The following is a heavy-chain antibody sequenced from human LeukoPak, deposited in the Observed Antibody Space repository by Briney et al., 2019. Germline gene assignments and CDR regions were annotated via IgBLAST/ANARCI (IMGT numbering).Heavy chain of an antibody. J-gene: IGHJ1*01. V-gene: IGHV3-23*01. Sequence: SGGSLRLSCAASGFTFSSYGMHWVRQAPGKGLEWVSAISGSGGSTYYADFVKGRFTIPRDNSKNTLYLQMNSLRAEDTAVYYCAKDSRCSGGSCYPEYFQHWGQGTLVTVSP. CDR2: ISGSGGST. CDR3: AKDSRCSGGSCYPEYFQH. D-gene: IGHD2-15*01. CDR1: GFTFSSYG.